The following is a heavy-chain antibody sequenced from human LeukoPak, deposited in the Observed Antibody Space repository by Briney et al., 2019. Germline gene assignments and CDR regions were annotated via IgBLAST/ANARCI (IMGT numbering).Heavy chain of an antibody. V-gene: IGHV3-20*01. CDR2: INWNGGGT. CDR1: GFTFDDYG. Sequence: PGGFLRLSCAASGFTFDDYGMSWVRQAPGKGLEWVSGINWNGGGTGYADSVKGRFTISRDNAKNSLYLQMNSLRAEDTALYHCARARRPYYSDYWGQGTLVTVSS. J-gene: IGHJ4*02. CDR3: ARARRPYYSDY.